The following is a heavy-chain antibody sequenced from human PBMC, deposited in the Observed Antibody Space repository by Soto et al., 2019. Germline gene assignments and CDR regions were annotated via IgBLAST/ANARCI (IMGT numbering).Heavy chain of an antibody. Sequence: VQLVESGGGSVKPGGSLRLSCAASGFTFSDYYMSWIRQAPGKGLEWVSAIGGRGGSTYFADSVKGRFSISRDSSKNTLYLQMNSLRAEDTAVYYCAKDGYGDRPYYFDYWGQGTLVTVSS. J-gene: IGHJ4*02. CDR2: IGGRGGST. D-gene: IGHD4-17*01. CDR3: AKDGYGDRPYYFDY. CDR1: GFTFSDYY. V-gene: IGHV3-23*04.